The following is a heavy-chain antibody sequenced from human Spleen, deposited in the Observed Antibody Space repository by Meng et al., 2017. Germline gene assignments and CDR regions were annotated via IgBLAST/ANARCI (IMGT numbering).Heavy chain of an antibody. Sequence: VPLVGVGGDVGQPGRSLRLSCEAFGFIFSSYGLHWVRQAPGKGLEWVAVIWYDGSNKNYADSVKGRFTISRDNHKNTLYLQMNSLRAEDTAVYYCTNDRLNHWGQGTLVTVSS. CDR3: TNDRLNH. J-gene: IGHJ1*01. D-gene: IGHD3-16*01. V-gene: IGHV3-33*06. CDR2: IWYDGSNK. CDR1: GFIFSSYG.